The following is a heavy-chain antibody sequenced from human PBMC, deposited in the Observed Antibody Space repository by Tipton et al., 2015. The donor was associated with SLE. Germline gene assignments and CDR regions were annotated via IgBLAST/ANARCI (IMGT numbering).Heavy chain of an antibody. CDR1: GGSFSGYS. CDR3: ARDGRGYCDNSGCSEYHWFDP. D-gene: IGHD3-22*01. V-gene: IGHV4-59*01. J-gene: IGHJ5*02. CDR2: IYYSGNT. Sequence: TLSLTCAVYGGSFSGYSWSWIRQPPGEGLEWIGYIYYSGNTKYNPSLKSRVTISLDTSRTQFSLKLSSVTAADTAVYYCARDGRGYCDNSGCSEYHWFDPWGQGTLVTVSS.